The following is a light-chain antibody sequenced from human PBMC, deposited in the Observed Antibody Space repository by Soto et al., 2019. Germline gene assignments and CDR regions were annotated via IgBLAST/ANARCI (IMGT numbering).Light chain of an antibody. CDR1: QSVSSN. Sequence: EIVMTQSPATLSVSPGERATLSCRASQSVSSNLAWYQQKPGQAPRLLIYDASTRATGIPARISGSGSGTEFTLTVSSLQSEDFAVYYCQQYIKWPITFGQGTRLEIK. J-gene: IGKJ5*01. CDR3: QQYIKWPIT. V-gene: IGKV3-15*01. CDR2: DAS.